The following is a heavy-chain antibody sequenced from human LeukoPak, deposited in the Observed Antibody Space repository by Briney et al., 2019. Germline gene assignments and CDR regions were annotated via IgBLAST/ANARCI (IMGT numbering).Heavy chain of an antibody. CDR1: GFTFSSYA. J-gene: IGHJ4*02. Sequence: PGGSLRLSCAASGFTFSSYAMNWVRQAPGKGLEWVSIVVVVVTHNADSVKGRFTIPRDNSKNTLYLQMNSLRAEDTAVYYCAKARGATYGTYYFDYWGQGTLVTVSS. D-gene: IGHD4/OR15-4a*01. CDR3: AKARGATYGTYYFDY. V-gene: IGHV3-23*01. CDR2: VVVVVT.